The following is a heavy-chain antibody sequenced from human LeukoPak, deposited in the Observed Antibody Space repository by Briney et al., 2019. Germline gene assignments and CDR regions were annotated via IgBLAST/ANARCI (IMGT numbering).Heavy chain of an antibody. D-gene: IGHD3-22*01. CDR1: GGSINSGSHY. J-gene: IGHJ3*02. Sequence: PSQTLSLTCTVSGGSINSGSHYWSWIRQSAGKGLEWIGSIYYSGSTYYNPSLKSRVTISVDTSKNQFSLKLSSVTAADTAVYYCARDKDSSGYYYASDAFDIWGQGTMVTVSS. V-gene: IGHV4-61*02. CDR2: IYYSGST. CDR3: ARDKDSSGYYYASDAFDI.